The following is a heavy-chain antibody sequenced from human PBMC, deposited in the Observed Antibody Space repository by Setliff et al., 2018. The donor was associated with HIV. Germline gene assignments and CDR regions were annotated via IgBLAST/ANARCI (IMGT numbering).Heavy chain of an antibody. J-gene: IGHJ6*03. Sequence: SETLSLTCAVYGGSFSGYYWSWIRQPPGKGLEWIGEINHDRTTNYNPSLKSRATISVDTSKNQFSLTLNSVTAADTAVYYCARGSRQLTIFGVVFKTNYYFMDVWGKGTAVTSP. D-gene: IGHD3-3*01. CDR3: ARGSRQLTIFGVVFKTNYYFMDV. CDR2: INHDRTT. CDR1: GGSFSGYY. V-gene: IGHV4-34*01.